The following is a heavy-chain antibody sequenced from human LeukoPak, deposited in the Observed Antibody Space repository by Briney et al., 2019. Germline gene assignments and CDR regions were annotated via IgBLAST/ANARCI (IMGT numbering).Heavy chain of an antibody. CDR3: AKDLSGRKGSFDY. CDR2: ISYDGSNK. J-gene: IGHJ4*02. D-gene: IGHD3-10*01. V-gene: IGHV3-30-3*01. Sequence: GGSLRLSCAASGFTFSSYAMHWVRQAPGKGLEWVAVISYDGSNKYYADSVKGRFTISRDNSKNTLFLQMNSLRAEDTAVYYCAKDLSGRKGSFDYWGQGTLVTVSS. CDR1: GFTFSSYA.